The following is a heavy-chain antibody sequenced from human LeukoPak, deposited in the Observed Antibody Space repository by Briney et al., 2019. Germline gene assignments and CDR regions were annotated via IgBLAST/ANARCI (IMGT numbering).Heavy chain of an antibody. D-gene: IGHD4-17*01. CDR2: ISSSSSYT. Sequence: PGGSLRLSCAASGFTFSDYYMSWIRQAPGKGLEWVSYISSSSSYTNYADSVKGRFTISRDSSKNTLYLQMNSLRAEDTAVYYCAKKVTRGSATYGMDVWGQGTTVTVSS. CDR1: GFTFSDYY. CDR3: AKKVTRGSATYGMDV. V-gene: IGHV3-11*06. J-gene: IGHJ6*02.